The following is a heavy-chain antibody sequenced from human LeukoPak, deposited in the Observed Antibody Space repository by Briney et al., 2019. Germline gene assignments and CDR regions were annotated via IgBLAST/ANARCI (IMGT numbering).Heavy chain of an antibody. CDR3: AKDLSYGFDD. D-gene: IGHD5-18*01. J-gene: IGHJ4*02. CDR2: LSGSGIST. V-gene: IGHV3-23*01. Sequence: PGGSLRLSCAASGFTFSSYAMSWVRQAPGKGLEWVSALSGSGISTYYTDTVKGRFTISRDNSKSTLYLQMNSLRAEDTAVYYCAKDLSYGFDDWGQGTLVTVSS. CDR1: GFTFSSYA.